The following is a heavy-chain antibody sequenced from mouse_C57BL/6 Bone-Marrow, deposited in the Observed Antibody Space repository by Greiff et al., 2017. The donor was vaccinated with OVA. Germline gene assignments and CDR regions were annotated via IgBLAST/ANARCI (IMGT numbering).Heavy chain of an antibody. CDR2: IYPGSGST. CDR1: GYTFTSYW. CDR3: ARSPYRGAWFAY. J-gene: IGHJ3*01. Sequence: QVQLQQPGAELVKPGASVKMSCKASGYTFTSYWITWVKQRPGQGLAWIGDIYPGSGSTNYNGKFKSKAKLTVDTSSSTAYMQLSSLTSEDSAVYYCARSPYRGAWFAYWGQGTLVTVSA. V-gene: IGHV1-55*01. D-gene: IGHD6-5*01.